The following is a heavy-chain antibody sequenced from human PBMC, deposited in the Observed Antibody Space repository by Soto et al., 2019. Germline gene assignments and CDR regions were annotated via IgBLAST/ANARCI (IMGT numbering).Heavy chain of an antibody. CDR2: IYWDDDK. CDR3: AHSRCGGDCLQSYSSHHDDGMDV. Sequence: QITLKESGPALVKPTQTLTLTCTISGFSLSTGGVGVGWIRQPPGKALEWLALIYWDDDKRYSPSLRSRLTITKDTSKNQVVLTMTNIDPVDTAPYYCAHSRCGGDCLQSYSSHHDDGMDVW. D-gene: IGHD2-21*02. J-gene: IGHJ6*01. V-gene: IGHV2-5*02. CDR1: GFSLSTGGVG.